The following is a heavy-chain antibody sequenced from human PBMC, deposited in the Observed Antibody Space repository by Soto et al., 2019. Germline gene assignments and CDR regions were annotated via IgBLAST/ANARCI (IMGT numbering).Heavy chain of an antibody. CDR1: GGTFSSYA. V-gene: IGHV1-18*01. CDR2: ISAYNGNT. Sequence: GASVKVSCKASGGTFSSYAISWVRQAPGQGLEWMGWISAYNGNTNYAQKLQGRVTMTTDTSTSTAYMELRSLRSDDTAVYYCARDWRGSIDYWGQGTLVTVSS. D-gene: IGHD5-12*01. CDR3: ARDWRGSIDY. J-gene: IGHJ4*02.